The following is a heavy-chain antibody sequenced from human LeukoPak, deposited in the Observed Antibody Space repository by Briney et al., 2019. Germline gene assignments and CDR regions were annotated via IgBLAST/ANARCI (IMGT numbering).Heavy chain of an antibody. V-gene: IGHV1-18*04. CDR3: ARSSSEGSSWFSYYFDY. D-gene: IGHD6-13*01. J-gene: IGHJ4*02. CDR2: ISAYNGNT. CDR1: GYTFTGYY. Sequence: GASVKVSCKASGYTFTGYYMHWVRQAPGQGLEWMGWISAYNGNTNYAQKLQGRVTMTTDTSTSTAYMELRSLRSDDTAVYYCARSSSEGSSWFSYYFDYWGQGTLVTVSS.